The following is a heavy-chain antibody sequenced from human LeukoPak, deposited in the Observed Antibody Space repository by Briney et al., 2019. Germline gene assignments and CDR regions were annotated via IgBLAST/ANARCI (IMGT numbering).Heavy chain of an antibody. CDR1: GYTFTSYG. CDR2: ISAYNGNT. V-gene: IGHV1-18*01. J-gene: IGHJ4*02. Sequence: VASVKVSCKASGYTFTSYGISWVRQAPGQGLEWMGWISAYNGNTNYAQKLQGRVTMTTDTSTSTAYMELRSLRSDDTAVYYCARDRGIVVVTPDFDYWGQGTLVTVSS. CDR3: ARDRGIVVVTPDFDY. D-gene: IGHD3-22*01.